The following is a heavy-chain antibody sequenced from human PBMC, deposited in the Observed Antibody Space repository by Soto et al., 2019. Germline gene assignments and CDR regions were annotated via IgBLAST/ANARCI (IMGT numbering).Heavy chain of an antibody. J-gene: IGHJ3*02. Sequence: RASVKVSCKASGGTFSSYAISWVRQAPGQGLEWMGGIIPIFGTANYAQKFQGRVTITADESTSTAYMELSSLRSEDTAVYYCARDGDYDSSGYYSREDAFDIWGQGTMVTVSS. CDR3: ARDGDYDSSGYYSREDAFDI. CDR1: GGTFSSYA. D-gene: IGHD3-22*01. V-gene: IGHV1-69*13. CDR2: IIPIFGTA.